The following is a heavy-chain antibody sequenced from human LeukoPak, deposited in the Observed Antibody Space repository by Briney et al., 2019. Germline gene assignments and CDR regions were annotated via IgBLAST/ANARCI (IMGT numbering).Heavy chain of an antibody. J-gene: IGHJ4*02. Sequence: PGGSLRLSCAASGFTFSSYGMHWVRQAPGKGLEWVAVIWYDGSNKYYADSVKGRFTISRDNSKNTLYLQMNSLRAEDTAVYYCARQLYGDYLFDYWGQGTLVTVSS. CDR2: IWYDGSNK. CDR3: ARQLYGDYLFDY. V-gene: IGHV3-33*01. D-gene: IGHD4-17*01. CDR1: GFTFSSYG.